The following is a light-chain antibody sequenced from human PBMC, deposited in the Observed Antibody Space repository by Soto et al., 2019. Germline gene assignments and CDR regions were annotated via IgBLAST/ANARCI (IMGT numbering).Light chain of an antibody. V-gene: IGKV3-20*01. Sequence: EIVLTQSPGTLSLSPGERATLSCRASQSVSSSYLAWYQQKPGQAPRLLIYGASSRATGIPDRCSGSGSGTDFTLTISRLEPEEFAVYYCQQYGSSPGMFGQGTKVEIK. CDR1: QSVSSSY. CDR3: QQYGSSPGM. J-gene: IGKJ1*01. CDR2: GAS.